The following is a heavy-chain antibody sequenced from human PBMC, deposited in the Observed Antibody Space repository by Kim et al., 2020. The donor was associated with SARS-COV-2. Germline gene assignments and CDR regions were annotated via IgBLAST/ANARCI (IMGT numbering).Heavy chain of an antibody. J-gene: IGHJ6*02. CDR2: INPNSGGT. CDR3: ARDAYYDILTGYLTPNYYYDGMDV. Sequence: ASVKVSCKASGYTFTGYYMHWVRQAPGQGLEWMGWINPNSGGTNYAQKFQGRVTMTRDTSISTAYMELSRLRSDDTAVYYCARDAYYDILTGYLTPNYYYDGMDVWGQGTTVTVSS. CDR1: GYTFTGYY. V-gene: IGHV1-2*02. D-gene: IGHD3-9*01.